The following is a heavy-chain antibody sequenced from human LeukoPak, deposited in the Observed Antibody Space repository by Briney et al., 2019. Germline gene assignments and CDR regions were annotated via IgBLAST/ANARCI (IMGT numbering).Heavy chain of an antibody. CDR3: AREASCSGCSCYSVDWFDP. CDR1: GYTFTGYY. CDR2: INPNSGGT. J-gene: IGHJ5*02. V-gene: IGHV1-2*02. D-gene: IGHD2-15*01. Sequence: ASVKASCKASGYTFTGYYMHWVRQAPGQGLEWMGWINPNSGGTNYAQKFQGRVTMTRDTSISTVYMELSRLRSDDTAVDYCAREASCSGCSCYSVDWFDPWGQGTLVTVSS.